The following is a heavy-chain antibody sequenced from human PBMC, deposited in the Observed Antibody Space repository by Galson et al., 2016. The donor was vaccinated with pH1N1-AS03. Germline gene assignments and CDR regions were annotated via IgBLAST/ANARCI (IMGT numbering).Heavy chain of an antibody. Sequence: SLRLSCAASGFTFSNSWMSWVRQAPGKGLEWVARIKDKSEGGTTDYAAPVNGRFTISRDDSKNMLYLQMNSLKTEDTAVYFWATDGRTMDVWGKGTTFTVSS. J-gene: IGHJ6*03. CDR3: ATDGRTMDV. CDR1: GFTFSNSW. V-gene: IGHV3-15*01. CDR2: IKDKSEGGTT.